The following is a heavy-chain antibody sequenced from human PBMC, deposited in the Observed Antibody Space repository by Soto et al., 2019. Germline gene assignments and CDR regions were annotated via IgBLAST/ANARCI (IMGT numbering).Heavy chain of an antibody. CDR2: ISSSSSYI. CDR1: GCTFSSYS. CDR3: ARDGRSIAARPVDY. D-gene: IGHD6-6*01. J-gene: IGHJ4*02. Sequence: GPLRLSSSASGCTFSSYSMNCVLQAPGKGLEWVSSISSSSSYIYYADSVKGRFTISRDNAKNSLYLQMNSLRAEDTAVYYCARDGRSIAARPVDYWGQGTLVTVSS. V-gene: IGHV3-21*01.